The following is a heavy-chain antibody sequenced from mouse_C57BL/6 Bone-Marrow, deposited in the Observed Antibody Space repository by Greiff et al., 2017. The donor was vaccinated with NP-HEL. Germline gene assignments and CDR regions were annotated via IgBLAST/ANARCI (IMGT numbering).Heavy chain of an antibody. D-gene: IGHD1-1*01. CDR2: INPNYGTT. J-gene: IGHJ1*03. CDR3: ARGIITTVVPYWYFDV. CDR1: GYSFTDYN. V-gene: IGHV1-39*01. Sequence: EVQLQQSGPELVKPGASVKISCKASGYSFTDYNMNWVKQSNGKSLEWIGVINPNYGTTSYNQKFKGKATLTVDQSSSTAYMQLNSLTSEDSAVYYCARGIITTVVPYWYFDVWGTGTTVTVSS.